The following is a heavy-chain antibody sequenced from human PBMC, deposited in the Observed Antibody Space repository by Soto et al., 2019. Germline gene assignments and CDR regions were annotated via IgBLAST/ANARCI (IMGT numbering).Heavy chain of an antibody. CDR2: IIPIFGTA. D-gene: IGHD2-15*01. CDR3: ARAIVVVVAATKQGHYYYGMDV. CDR1: GGTFSSYA. V-gene: IGHV1-69*12. J-gene: IGHJ6*02. Sequence: QVQLVQSGAEVKKPGSSVKVSCKASGGTFSSYAISWVRQAPGQGLEWMGGIIPIFGTANYAQKFQGRVTITADESTITANMELSSLRSENTAVYYCARAIVVVVAATKQGHYYYGMDVWGQGTTVTVSS.